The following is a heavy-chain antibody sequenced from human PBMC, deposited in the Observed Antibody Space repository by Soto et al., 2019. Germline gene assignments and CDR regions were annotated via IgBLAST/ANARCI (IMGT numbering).Heavy chain of an antibody. D-gene: IGHD1-1*01. CDR2: VNPNSGNT. Sequence: GASVKVSCKASGYTFTSYDINWVRQATGRGLEWMGWVNPNSGNTGYAQKFQGRVTMTRNTSISTAYMELSSLRSEDTAVYYCAREAPGTTAHFDPWGQGTLVTVSS. V-gene: IGHV1-8*01. CDR1: GYTFTSYD. CDR3: AREAPGTTAHFDP. J-gene: IGHJ5*02.